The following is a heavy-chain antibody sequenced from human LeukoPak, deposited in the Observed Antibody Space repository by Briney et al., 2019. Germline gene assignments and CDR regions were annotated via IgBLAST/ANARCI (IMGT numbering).Heavy chain of an antibody. D-gene: IGHD3-10*01. Sequence: SETLPLTCTVSGGSISSYYWSWIRQSPGKGLECIGYIHYTGSTNYNPSLKSRVTISVETSKNQFSLKLKSVTAADTAVYYCARGGYYGSGNDFRFDPWGQGTLVTVSS. CDR3: ARGGYYGSGNDFRFDP. CDR2: IHYTGST. CDR1: GGSISSYY. V-gene: IGHV4-59*01. J-gene: IGHJ5*02.